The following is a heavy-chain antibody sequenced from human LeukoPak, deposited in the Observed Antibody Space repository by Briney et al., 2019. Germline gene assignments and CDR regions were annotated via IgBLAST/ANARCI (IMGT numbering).Heavy chain of an antibody. CDR1: GYSISSGYY. V-gene: IGHV4-38-2*01. CDR2: IYHSGST. J-gene: IGHJ4*02. CDR3: ASLTIFGVVGGFDY. Sequence: SESLSLTCAVSGYSISSGYYWGWIRQPPGKRLEWIGSIYHSGSTYYNQSLKGRVTISVDTSKNQFSLKLSSVTAADTAVYYCASLTIFGVVGGFDYWGQGTLVTVSS. D-gene: IGHD3-3*01.